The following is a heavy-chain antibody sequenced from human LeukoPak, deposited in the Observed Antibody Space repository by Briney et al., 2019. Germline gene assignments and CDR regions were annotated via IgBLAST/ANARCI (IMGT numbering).Heavy chain of an antibody. Sequence: GGSLRLSCAASGFTFSSYGMSWVRQAPGKGLEWVSAISGSGGSTYYADSVKGRFTISRDNSKNTLYLQMNSLRAEDTAVYYCAKDFLGFGEGQRPDGSAFVWSSFDYWGQGTLVTVSS. CDR3: AKDFLGFGEGQRPDGSAFVWSSFDY. D-gene: IGHD3-10*01. J-gene: IGHJ4*02. CDR1: GFTFSSYG. CDR2: ISGSGGST. V-gene: IGHV3-23*01.